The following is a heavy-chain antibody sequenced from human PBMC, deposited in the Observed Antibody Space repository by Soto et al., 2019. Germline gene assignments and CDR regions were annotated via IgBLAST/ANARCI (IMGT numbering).Heavy chain of an antibody. J-gene: IGHJ4*02. D-gene: IGHD1-7*01. Sequence: SETLRLPCTVSGGSISSSGYYWGWISQPPGKGLEWIANIYYSGITYCNPSLKSRVAISVDTSKNQFSLKLSSVTAADTAVYYCAREITGTTALEWRHVGNDYWGQGTLVTVSS. CDR1: GGSISSSGYY. CDR3: AREITGTTALEWRHVGNDY. V-gene: IGHV4-39*02. CDR2: IYYSGIT.